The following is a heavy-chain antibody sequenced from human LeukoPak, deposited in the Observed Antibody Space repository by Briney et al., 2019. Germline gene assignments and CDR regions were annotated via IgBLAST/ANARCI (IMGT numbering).Heavy chain of an antibody. CDR2: MNPNSGNT. V-gene: IGHV1-8*01. D-gene: IGHD3-22*01. Sequence: ASVTVSFKASGYTFTIYDINWVRQATGQGLEWMGWMNPNSGNTGYAQKFQGRVTMTRNTSISTAYMELSSLRSEDTAVYYCAREDSSGYYYWGQGTLVTVSS. CDR1: GYTFTIYD. CDR3: AREDSSGYYY. J-gene: IGHJ4*02.